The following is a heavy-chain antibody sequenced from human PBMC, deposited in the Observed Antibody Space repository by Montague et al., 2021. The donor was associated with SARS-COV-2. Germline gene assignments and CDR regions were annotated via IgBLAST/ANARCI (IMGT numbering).Heavy chain of an antibody. V-gene: IGHV4-59*08. D-gene: IGHD6-13*01. CDR3: ATQAGGFTSVSLDY. CDR2: IYHSGST. J-gene: IGHJ4*02. CDR1: GGSINSFY. Sequence: SETLSLTCTVSGGSINSFYWSWVRQSPGKRMEWIGYIYHSGSTKYNPSLQSRVTMSLDTSRNQLSLKLSSVTAADTAIYYCATQAGGFTSVSLDYWGQGTLVTVSS.